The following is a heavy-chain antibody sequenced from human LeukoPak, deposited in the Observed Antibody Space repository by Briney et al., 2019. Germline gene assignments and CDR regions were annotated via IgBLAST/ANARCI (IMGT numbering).Heavy chain of an antibody. CDR1: GGSISSGGYS. CDR2: IYHSGST. Sequence: SETLSLTCAVSGGSISSGGYSWSWIRQPPGKGLEWIGYIYHSGSTYYNPSLKSRVTISVDRSKNQFSLKLSSVTAADTAVYYCAREGDSSGYYYWYFDLWGRGTLVTDSS. CDR3: AREGDSSGYYYWYFDL. V-gene: IGHV4-30-2*01. J-gene: IGHJ2*01. D-gene: IGHD3-22*01.